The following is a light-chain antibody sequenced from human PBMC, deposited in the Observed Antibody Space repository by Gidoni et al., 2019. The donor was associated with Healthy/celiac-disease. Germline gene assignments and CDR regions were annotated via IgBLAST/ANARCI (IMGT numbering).Light chain of an antibody. CDR1: QSINSY. Sequence: DIQMTQSPSSLSASVGDRVTITCRDSQSINSYLNWYQPKPGKAPKLLIYAASSLQSGVPSRFSGSGSGTDFTLTISSLQPEDFATYYCQQSYSTPFXPXTKVDIK. V-gene: IGKV1-39*01. CDR3: QQSYSTP. J-gene: IGKJ3*01. CDR2: AAS.